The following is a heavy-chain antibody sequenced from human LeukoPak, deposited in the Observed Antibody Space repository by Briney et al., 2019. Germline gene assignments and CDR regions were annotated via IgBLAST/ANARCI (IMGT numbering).Heavy chain of an antibody. Sequence: SVKVSCKASGGTFSSYAISWVRQAPGQGLEWMGGIIPIFGTANYAQKFQGRVTITADESTSTAYMELSSLRSEDTAVYYCAIAGIVGATRRPYNWFDPWGQGTLVTVSS. CDR2: IIPIFGTA. CDR1: GGTFSSYA. J-gene: IGHJ5*02. CDR3: AIAGIVGATRRPYNWFDP. V-gene: IGHV1-69*13. D-gene: IGHD1-26*01.